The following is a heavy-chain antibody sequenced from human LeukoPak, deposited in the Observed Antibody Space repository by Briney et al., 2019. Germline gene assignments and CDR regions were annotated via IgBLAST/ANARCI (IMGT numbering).Heavy chain of an antibody. CDR1: GLTFNSHS. V-gene: IGHV3-23*01. Sequence: GGSLRLSCVASGLTFNSHSMSWVRQAPGMGLEWVSVVSTNGDVTFYADSVKGRFTISRDNSKNTSFLQMNSLRAEDTAVYYCAKLSLSGRSQSADYWGQGTLVTVSS. CDR2: VSTNGDVT. CDR3: AKLSLSGRSQSADY. D-gene: IGHD3-10*01. J-gene: IGHJ4*02.